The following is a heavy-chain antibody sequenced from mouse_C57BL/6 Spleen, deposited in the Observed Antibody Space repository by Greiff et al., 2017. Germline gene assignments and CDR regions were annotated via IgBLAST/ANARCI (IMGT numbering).Heavy chain of an antibody. CDR2: ISYDGST. V-gene: IGHV3-6*01. CDR1: GFSITSGYY. Sequence: EVQLVESGPGLVKPSQSLSLTCSVTGFSITSGYYWNWFRQFPGNKLEWMVYISYDGSTNYNPSLKNRITITRDTSKNQFFLKLNSVATEDTATYCCARAGTWFAYWGQGTLVTVSA. J-gene: IGHJ3*01. CDR3: ARAGTWFAY. D-gene: IGHD4-1*01.